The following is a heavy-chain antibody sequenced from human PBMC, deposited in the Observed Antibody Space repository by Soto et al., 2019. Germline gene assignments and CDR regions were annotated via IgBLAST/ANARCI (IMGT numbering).Heavy chain of an antibody. J-gene: IGHJ6*02. V-gene: IGHV1-46*01. D-gene: IGHD6-25*01. Sequence: QVQLVQSGAEVKKPGASVTISYKASGSTFTNYFFHWVRQAPRQGLEWMGIISPYDGSTNYVQSLQGRVTMTSDTSTSTVFMELSCLRSEDTAVYYCATGDGRGSSGFYYYYCMDVSGHGTMVTVSS. CDR3: ATGDGRGSSGFYYYYCMDV. CDR1: GSTFTNYF. CDR2: ISPYDGST.